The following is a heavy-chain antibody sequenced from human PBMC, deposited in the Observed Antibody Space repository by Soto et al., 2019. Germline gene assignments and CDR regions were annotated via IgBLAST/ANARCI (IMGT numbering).Heavy chain of an antibody. J-gene: IGHJ4*02. V-gene: IGHV3-48*01. Sequence: GGSLRLSCAASGFTFSSYSMNWVRQAPGKGLEWVSYISSSSSTIYYADSVKGRFTISRDNAKNSLYLQMNSLRAADTAVYYCARDYYDSSGYPDYWGQGTLVTVSS. CDR2: ISSSSSTI. CDR1: GFTFSSYS. CDR3: ARDYYDSSGYPDY. D-gene: IGHD3-22*01.